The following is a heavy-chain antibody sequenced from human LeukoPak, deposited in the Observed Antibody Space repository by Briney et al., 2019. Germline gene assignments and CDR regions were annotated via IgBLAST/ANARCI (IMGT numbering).Heavy chain of an antibody. Sequence: ASVKVSCKASGYTFISYGISWVRQAPGQGLEWMGWISAYNGNTNYAQKLQGRVTMTTDTSTSTAYMELRSLRSDDTAVYYCVRDSGWLLHDAFDIWGQGTMVTVSS. J-gene: IGHJ3*02. CDR3: VRDSGWLLHDAFDI. CDR1: GYTFISYG. CDR2: ISAYNGNT. V-gene: IGHV1-18*01. D-gene: IGHD3-22*01.